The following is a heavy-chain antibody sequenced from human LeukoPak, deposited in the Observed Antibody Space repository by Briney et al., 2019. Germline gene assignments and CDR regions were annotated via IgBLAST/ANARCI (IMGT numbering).Heavy chain of an antibody. D-gene: IGHD6-13*01. CDR2: ITITGSSP. J-gene: IGHJ4*02. CDR1: GFTFSGYA. Sequence: PGGSLRLSCAASGFTFSGYAMAWVRQAPGKGLEWVSSITITGSSPSYADSVKGRSTISRDNSKYTLYLQMNSLRAEDTAVYFCAKSSSSWSYYFNYWGQGTLVTFSS. V-gene: IGHV3-23*01. CDR3: AKSSSSWSYYFNY.